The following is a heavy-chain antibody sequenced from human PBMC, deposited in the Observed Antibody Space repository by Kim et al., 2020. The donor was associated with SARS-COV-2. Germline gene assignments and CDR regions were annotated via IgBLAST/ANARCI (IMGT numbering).Heavy chain of an antibody. CDR1: GDTFSSYA. V-gene: IGHV1-69*13. J-gene: IGHJ4*02. Sequence: SVKVSCKASGDTFSSYAISWVRQAPGQGLEWMGGIIPIFGTPNYAQKFQGRVTITADESTSTAYMDLSSLRSEDTAVYYCAIVKGYCSGGSCFRSFDYWGQGTLVTVSS. D-gene: IGHD2-15*01. CDR3: AIVKGYCSGGSCFRSFDY. CDR2: IIPIFGTP.